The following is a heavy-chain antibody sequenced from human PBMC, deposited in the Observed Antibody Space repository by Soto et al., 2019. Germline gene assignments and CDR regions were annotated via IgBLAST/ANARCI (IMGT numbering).Heavy chain of an antibody. D-gene: IGHD1-26*01. Sequence: QVQLVESGGGVVQPGRSLRLSCAASGFTFSSYAMHWVRQAPGKGLEWVAVISYDGSNNYYADSVKGRFTISRDNSKNTLYLQMNSLRAEDTAVYYCARVVVGATDFDYWGQGTLVTVSS. CDR3: ARVVVGATDFDY. CDR1: GFTFSSYA. J-gene: IGHJ4*02. V-gene: IGHV3-30-3*01. CDR2: ISYDGSNN.